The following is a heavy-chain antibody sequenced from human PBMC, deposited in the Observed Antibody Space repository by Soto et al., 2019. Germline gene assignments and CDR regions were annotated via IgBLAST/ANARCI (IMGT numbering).Heavy chain of an antibody. CDR3: AILTPIHPTPSLSNWFDP. CDR2: LIPIFGTA. CDR1: GGTFSSYA. Sequence: QVQLVQSGAEVKKPGSSVKVSCKASGGTFSSYAISWVRQAPGQGLEWMGGLIPIFGTANYAQKFQGRVTITADESTSTAYMELSSLRSEDTAVYDCAILTPIHPTPSLSNWFDPWGQGTLVTVSS. V-gene: IGHV1-69*01. D-gene: IGHD2-8*01. J-gene: IGHJ5*02.